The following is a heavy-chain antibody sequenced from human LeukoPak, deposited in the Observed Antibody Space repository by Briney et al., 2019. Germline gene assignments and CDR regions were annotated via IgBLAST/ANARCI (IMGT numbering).Heavy chain of an antibody. J-gene: IGHJ4*02. D-gene: IGHD2/OR15-2a*01. V-gene: IGHV2-70*17. Sequence: SGPTLVNPTQTLKLTCIFSGFSLSTSGVSVSWIRQPPGKALDWLARIDWDDDKFYSTSLKTRFTISKDTSKNQVVLTMTNMAPVDTAMYYCARRADRAGPNIAFDYWGQGILATVSS. CDR1: GFSLSTSGVS. CDR3: ARRADRAGPNIAFDY. CDR2: IDWDDDK.